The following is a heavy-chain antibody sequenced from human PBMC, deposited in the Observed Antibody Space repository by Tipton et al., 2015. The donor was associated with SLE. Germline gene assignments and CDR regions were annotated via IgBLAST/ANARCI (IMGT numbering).Heavy chain of an antibody. J-gene: IGHJ4*02. D-gene: IGHD6-19*01. CDR3: ARHERWPHFDY. Sequence: TLSLTCSVSGGSITSGTYYWSWIRQPAGKGLEWIGHVYTSGSTKYNPSPQSRVTISVDTSKNQFSLKLTSVTAADTGVYYCARHERWPHFDYWGQGTLVTVSS. V-gene: IGHV4-61*09. CDR1: GGSITSGTYY. CDR2: VYTSGST.